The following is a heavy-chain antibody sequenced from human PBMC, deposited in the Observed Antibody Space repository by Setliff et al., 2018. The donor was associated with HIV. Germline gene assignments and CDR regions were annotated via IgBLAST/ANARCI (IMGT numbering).Heavy chain of an antibody. CDR3: ARRMAAGTFDY. Sequence: SETLSLTCTVSGGSISSYYWSWVRQPAGKGLEWIGRIYTSGSTNYNPSLKSRVTMSVDTSKNQFSLKLSSVTAADTAMYYCARRMAAGTFDYWGQGTLVTVSS. CDR1: GGSISSYY. CDR2: IYTSGST. D-gene: IGHD6-13*01. J-gene: IGHJ4*02. V-gene: IGHV4-4*07.